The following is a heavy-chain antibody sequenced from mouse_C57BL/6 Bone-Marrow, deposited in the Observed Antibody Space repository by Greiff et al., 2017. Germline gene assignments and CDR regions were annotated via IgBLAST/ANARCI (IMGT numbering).Heavy chain of an antibody. CDR1: GYTFTSYW. D-gene: IGHD1-1*01. J-gene: IGHJ2*01. CDR3: ASPITTVVGDYFDY. CDR2: IHPSDSDT. Sequence: QVQLQQPGAELVKPGASVKVSCKASGYTFTSYWMHWVKQRPGQGLEWIGRIHPSDSDTNYNQKFKGKATLTVDKSSSTAYMQLSSLTSEDSAVYYCASPITTVVGDYFDYWGQGTTLTVSS. V-gene: IGHV1-74*01.